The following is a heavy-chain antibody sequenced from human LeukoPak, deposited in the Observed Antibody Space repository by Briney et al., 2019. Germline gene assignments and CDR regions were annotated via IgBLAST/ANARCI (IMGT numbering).Heavy chain of an antibody. J-gene: IGHJ4*02. D-gene: IGHD3-22*01. CDR3: AREHWVLYYDSSGYYYLNLHFDY. CDR1: GGSFGGYY. CDR2: INHSGST. V-gene: IGHV4-34*01. Sequence: PSETLSLTCAVYGGSFGGYYWSWIRQPPGKGLEWIGEINHSGSTNYNPSLKSRVTISVDTSKNQFSLKLSSVTAADTAVYYCAREHWVLYYDSSGYYYLNLHFDYWGQGTLVTVSS.